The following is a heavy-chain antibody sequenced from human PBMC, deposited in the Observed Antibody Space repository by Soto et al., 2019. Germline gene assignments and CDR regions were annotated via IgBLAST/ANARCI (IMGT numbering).Heavy chain of an antibody. CDR3: ATEKIAVAGTFFDY. CDR2: FDPEDGET. V-gene: IGHV1-24*01. D-gene: IGHD6-19*01. J-gene: IGHJ4*02. CDR1: GYTLTELS. Sequence: ASVKVSCKVSGYTLTELSMHWVRQAPGKGLEWMGGFDPEDGETIYAQKFQGRVTMTEDTSTDTAYMELSSLRSEDTAVYYCATEKIAVAGTFFDYWGQGTLVTVSS.